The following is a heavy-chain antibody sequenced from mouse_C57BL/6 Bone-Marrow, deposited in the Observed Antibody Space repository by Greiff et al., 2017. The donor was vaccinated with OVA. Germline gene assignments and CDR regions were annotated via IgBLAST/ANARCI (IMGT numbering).Heavy chain of an antibody. CDR1: GYTFTSYW. CDR3: ASRWDGYYLYYAMDY. D-gene: IGHD2-3*01. J-gene: IGHJ4*01. V-gene: IGHV1-59*01. Sequence: QVQLQQPGAELVRPGTSVKLSCKASGYTFTSYWMHWVKQRPGQGLEWIGVIDPSDSYTNYNQKFKGKATVTVDTSSSTAYMQLSSLTSEDSAVYYCASRWDGYYLYYAMDYWGQGTSVTVSS. CDR2: IDPSDSYT.